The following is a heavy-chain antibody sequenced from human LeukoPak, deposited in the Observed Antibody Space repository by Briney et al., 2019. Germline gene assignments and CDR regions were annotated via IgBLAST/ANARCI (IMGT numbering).Heavy chain of an antibody. CDR3: ARDFARTGDYHHFDY. V-gene: IGHV3-21*01. Sequence: GGSLRLSCAASGFTFAAHSMNWVRQAPGKGLEWVSSVIVPTGSMYYGDSVKGRFTISRDNAMNSLYLQMSSLRAEDTAVYYCARDFARTGDYHHFDYWGQGTLVIVSS. CDR2: VIVPTGSM. D-gene: IGHD7-27*01. CDR1: GFTFAAHS. J-gene: IGHJ4*02.